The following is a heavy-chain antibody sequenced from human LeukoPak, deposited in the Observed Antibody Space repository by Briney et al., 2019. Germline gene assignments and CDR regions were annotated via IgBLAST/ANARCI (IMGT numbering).Heavy chain of an antibody. CDR2: IKQDGSEK. V-gene: IGHV3-7*04. D-gene: IGHD5-18*01. Sequence: PGGSLRLSCAASGLTVRSYWMTWVRRAPGKGLEWVANIKQDGSEKYYVNSVKGRFTISRDNAKNSLYLQMNSLRAEDTAVYYCARGTAVALSPFDYWGQGTLVTVSS. J-gene: IGHJ4*02. CDR3: ARGTAVALSPFDY. CDR1: GLTVRSYW.